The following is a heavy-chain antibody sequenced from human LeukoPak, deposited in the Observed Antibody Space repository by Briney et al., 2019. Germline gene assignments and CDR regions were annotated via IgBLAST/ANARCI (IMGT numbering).Heavy chain of an antibody. CDR3: ARDGTAAGLYFDL. J-gene: IGHJ4*01. CDR2: IRQDGGEK. CDR1: GFTFTDYR. V-gene: IGHV3-7*01. Sequence: GGSLRLSCTVSGFTFTDYRMNWVRQAPGKGLEWVASIRQDGGEKTYVDSVRGRFTISRDNTKNSLYLQMSSLRAEDTAVYYCARDGTAAGLYFDLWGQGTLVTVSS. D-gene: IGHD6-13*01.